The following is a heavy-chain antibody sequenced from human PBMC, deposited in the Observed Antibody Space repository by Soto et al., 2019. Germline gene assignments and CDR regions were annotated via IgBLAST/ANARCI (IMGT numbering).Heavy chain of an antibody. J-gene: IGHJ4*02. D-gene: IGHD3-16*01. CDR1: GLTFSDYY. CDR2: ISGSRRDI. Sequence: QVQLVQSGGGLVQPGGSLRLSCAPSGLTFSDYYMSWLRQAPGQGLESVSYISGSRRDIQYADSVKGRFTISRDNAKKTMYLKMNSLRAEDSAVEYCATGPSRLGDWGQGTPVIVSP. V-gene: IGHV3-11*05. CDR3: ATGPSRLGD.